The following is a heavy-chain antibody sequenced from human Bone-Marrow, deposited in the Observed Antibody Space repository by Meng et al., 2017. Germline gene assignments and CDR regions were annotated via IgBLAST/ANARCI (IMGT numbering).Heavy chain of an antibody. Sequence: QLQLQDSGPGLVKPSENLVLSCTVSGGSISSRSYYWVGIRQSPGKGLEGIGQIYYNGKSYYNPSLKSRVTMSVDTSRSQFSLNLNTVTAADTAVYYCARASYSYDSWFDPWGQGTLVTVSS. J-gene: IGHJ5*02. CDR2: IYYNGKS. CDR3: ARASYSYDSWFDP. V-gene: IGHV4-39*01. D-gene: IGHD5-18*01. CDR1: GGSISSRSYY.